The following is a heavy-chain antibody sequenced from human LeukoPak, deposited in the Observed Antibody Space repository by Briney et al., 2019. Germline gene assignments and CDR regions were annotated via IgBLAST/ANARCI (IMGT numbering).Heavy chain of an antibody. CDR2: IIPIFGTA. J-gene: IGHJ6*04. CDR1: GGTFSSYA. D-gene: IGHD2-15*01. Sequence: SVKVCCKASGGTFSSYAISWVQQAPGQGLEWMGGIIPIFGTADYAQKFQGRVTITADESTSTAYMELSSLRSEDTAVYYCARGRMRCSGGSCTPDGDYYYYYGMDVWGKGTTVTVSS. CDR3: ARGRMRCSGGSCTPDGDYYYYYGMDV. V-gene: IGHV1-69*13.